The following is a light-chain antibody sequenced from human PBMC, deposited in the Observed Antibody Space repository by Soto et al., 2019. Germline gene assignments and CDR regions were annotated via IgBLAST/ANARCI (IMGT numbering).Light chain of an antibody. Sequence: QSVLTQPASVSGSPGQWITISCTGTSSDIGAYNYVSWYQQHPGKAPKLLIYDVNYRPSGVSNRLSGSKSGNTASLTISGLQAEDEADYYCSSYAISSAYVFGTGTKLTVL. CDR2: DVN. CDR1: SSDIGAYNY. V-gene: IGLV2-14*01. J-gene: IGLJ1*01. CDR3: SSYAISSAYV.